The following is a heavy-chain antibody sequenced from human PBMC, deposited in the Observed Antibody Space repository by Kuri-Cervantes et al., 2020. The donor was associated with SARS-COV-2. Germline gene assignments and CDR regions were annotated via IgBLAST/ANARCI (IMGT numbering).Heavy chain of an antibody. CDR1: GGSFSGYY. D-gene: IGHD5-12*01. Sequence: SQTLSLTCAVYGGSFSGYYWSWIRQPPGKGLEWIGEINHSGSTNYNPSLKSRVTISVDTSKNQFSLKLSSVTAADTAVYYCARGLIVATILASYYYGMDVWGQGTTVTGSS. CDR3: ARGLIVATILASYYYGMDV. V-gene: IGHV4-34*01. J-gene: IGHJ6*02. CDR2: INHSGST.